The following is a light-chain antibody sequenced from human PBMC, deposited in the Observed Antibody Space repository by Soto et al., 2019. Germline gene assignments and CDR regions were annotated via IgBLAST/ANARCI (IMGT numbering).Light chain of an antibody. CDR1: QGISNS. V-gene: IGKV1-9*01. CDR3: QQLIRFPTK. CDR2: LAS. Sequence: IQLTQSPSSLSASVGDRVTITCRASQGISNSLAWYQQKPGKAPKLLTYLASTLQSGVPPRFSGTGSGTNFTLTISSLQPEDFETYYCQQLIRFPTKFGQGTKVDIK. J-gene: IGKJ1*01.